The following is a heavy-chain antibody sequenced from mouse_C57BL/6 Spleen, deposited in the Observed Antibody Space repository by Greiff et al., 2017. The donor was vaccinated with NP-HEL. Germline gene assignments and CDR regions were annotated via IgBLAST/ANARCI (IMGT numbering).Heavy chain of an antibody. V-gene: IGHV1-15*01. Sequence: VQLQQSGAELVRPGASVTLSCKASGYTFTDYEMHWVKQTPVHGLEWIGAIDPETGGTAYNQKFKGKAILTADKSSSTAYMELRSLTYEDSAVYYCTRARAYYSNYDAMDYWGQGTSVTVSS. CDR1: GYTFTDYE. D-gene: IGHD2-5*01. CDR2: IDPETGGT. CDR3: TRARAYYSNYDAMDY. J-gene: IGHJ4*01.